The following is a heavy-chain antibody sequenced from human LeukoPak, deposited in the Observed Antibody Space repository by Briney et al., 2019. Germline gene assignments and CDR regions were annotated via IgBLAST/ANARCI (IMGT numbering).Heavy chain of an antibody. CDR3: ARGGARYYYIDV. CDR1: GFDFSNYW. D-gene: IGHD3-10*01. Sequence: GGSLRLSCAASGFDFSNYWMSWVRQAPGKGLEWVANIKQDGSEKVYVDSVKDRFTISRDNAKNSLYLHMNSLRVEDTAVCYCARGGARYYYIDVWGKGTTVTVSS. J-gene: IGHJ6*03. CDR2: IKQDGSEK. V-gene: IGHV3-7*01.